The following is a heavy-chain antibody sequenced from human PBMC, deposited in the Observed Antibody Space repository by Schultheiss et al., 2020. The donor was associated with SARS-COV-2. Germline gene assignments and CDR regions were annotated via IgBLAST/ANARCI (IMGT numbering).Heavy chain of an antibody. CDR1: GFTFSSYA. J-gene: IGHJ6*01. CDR2: ISGSGGST. Sequence: GGSLRLSCAASGFTFSSYAMSWVRQAPGKGLEWVSAISGSGGSTYYADSVKGRFTISRDNSKNTLYLQMNSLRAEDTAVYYCAKGTTVTTNYYYGMDVWGPGTLVTVSS. D-gene: IGHD4-17*01. CDR3: AKGTTVTTNYYYGMDV. V-gene: IGHV3-23*01.